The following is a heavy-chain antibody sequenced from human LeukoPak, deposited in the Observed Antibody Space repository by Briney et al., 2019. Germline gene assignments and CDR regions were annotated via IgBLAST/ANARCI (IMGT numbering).Heavy chain of an antibody. D-gene: IGHD3-10*01. Sequence: PGGSLRLSCAASGFTFDDYGMSWVPQAPGKGLEWVSGINWNGGSTGYADSVKGRFTISRDNAKNSLYLQMNSLRAEDTALYYCARGARGVSGYYFDFWGQGTLVTVSS. CDR1: GFTFDDYG. CDR3: ARGARGVSGYYFDF. V-gene: IGHV3-20*04. CDR2: INWNGGST. J-gene: IGHJ4*02.